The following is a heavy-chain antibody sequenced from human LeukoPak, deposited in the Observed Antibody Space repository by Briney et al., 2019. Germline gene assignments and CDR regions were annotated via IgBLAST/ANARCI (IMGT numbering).Heavy chain of an antibody. CDR2: INPNSGGT. CDR1: GYTFTGYY. V-gene: IGHV1-2*06. D-gene: IGHD2-15*01. J-gene: IGHJ4*02. CDR3: ARTTSIVVGSSGFDY. Sequence: ASVKVSCKAPGYTFTGYYMHWVRQAPGQGLEWMGRINPNSGGTNYAQKFQGRVTMTRDTSISTAYMELSRLRSDDTAVYYCARTTSIVVGSSGFDYWGQGTLVTVSS.